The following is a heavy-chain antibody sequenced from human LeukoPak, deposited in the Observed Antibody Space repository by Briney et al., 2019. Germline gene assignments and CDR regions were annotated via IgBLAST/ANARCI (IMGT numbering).Heavy chain of an antibody. CDR1: GFTFSSYG. V-gene: IGHV3-30*18. Sequence: PGGSLRLSCAASGFTFSSYGMHWVRQAPGKGLEWVAVISYDGSNKYYADSVKGRFTISRDNSKNTLYLQMNSLRAEDTAVYYCAKDSEGLWGRGTLVTVSS. CDR2: ISYDGSNK. CDR3: AKDSEGL. J-gene: IGHJ2*01.